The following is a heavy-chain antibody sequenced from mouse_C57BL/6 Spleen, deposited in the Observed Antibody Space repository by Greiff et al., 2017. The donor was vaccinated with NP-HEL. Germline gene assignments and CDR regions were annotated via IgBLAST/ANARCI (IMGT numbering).Heavy chain of an antibody. Sequence: QVQLQQSGPELVKPGASVKISCKASGYAFSSSWMNWVKQRPGKGLEWIGRIYPGDGDTNYNGKFKGKATLTADKSSSTAYMQLSSLTSEDSAVYFCARGGYYYGSSSLFDYWGQGTTLTVSS. V-gene: IGHV1-82*01. J-gene: IGHJ2*01. CDR1: GYAFSSSW. CDR2: IYPGDGDT. CDR3: ARGGYYYGSSSLFDY. D-gene: IGHD1-1*01.